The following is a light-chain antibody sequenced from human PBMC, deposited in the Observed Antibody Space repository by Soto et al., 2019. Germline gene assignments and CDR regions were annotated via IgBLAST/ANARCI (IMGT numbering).Light chain of an antibody. Sequence: DIQMTQSPSSVSASVGDRVRMTCRASQGISSWLAWYQQKPGKAPELLMFAASSLQSGVPSRFSGSGSGTEFILTISSVQPEDSATYYCQQTNSFPLTFGGGTKVDIK. CDR2: AAS. J-gene: IGKJ4*01. CDR3: QQTNSFPLT. V-gene: IGKV1D-12*01. CDR1: QGISSW.